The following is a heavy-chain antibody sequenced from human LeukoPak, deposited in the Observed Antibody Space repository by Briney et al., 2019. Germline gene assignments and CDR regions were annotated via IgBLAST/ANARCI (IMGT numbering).Heavy chain of an antibody. CDR2: ISYDGSHK. Sequence: GGSLRLSCAASGFTFSSHAMHWVRQAPGKGLEWVAIISYDGSHKYYADSVKGRFTISRDNSKNTLNLQMNSLRVEDTAVYYCAREYRGWYFDHWGQGTLVTVSS. CDR1: GFTFSSHA. D-gene: IGHD1-1*01. CDR3: AREYRGWYFDH. V-gene: IGHV3-30*03. J-gene: IGHJ4*02.